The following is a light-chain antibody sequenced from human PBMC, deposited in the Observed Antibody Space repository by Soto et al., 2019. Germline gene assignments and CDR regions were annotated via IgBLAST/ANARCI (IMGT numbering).Light chain of an antibody. J-gene: IGKJ1*01. CDR2: GAS. V-gene: IGKV3-15*01. CDR1: QSVGTK. CDR3: QQYSSWLWT. Sequence: IVMTQSPATLSVSPGERANLSCRASQSVGTKLAWYQQTPGQAPRLLIYGASNRATGVPARISGSVSGTEFTLTIASMQSEDFAVYYWQQYSSWLWTFGQGTKVEIK.